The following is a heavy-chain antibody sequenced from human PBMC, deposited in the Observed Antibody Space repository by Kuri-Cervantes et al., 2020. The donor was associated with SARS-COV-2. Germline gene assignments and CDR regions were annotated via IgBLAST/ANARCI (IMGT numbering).Heavy chain of an antibody. CDR3: ARLPPNCSGGSCYDGYYYYGMDV. CDR1: GYIFTSYW. CDR2: IYPGDSDT. J-gene: IGHJ6*02. Sequence: GGSLRLSCKGSGYIFTSYWIGWVRQMPGKGLEWMGIIYPGDSDTRYSPSFQGQVTISADKSISTAYLQWSSLKASDPAMYYCARLPPNCSGGSCYDGYYYYGMDVWGQGTTVTVSS. D-gene: IGHD2-15*01. V-gene: IGHV5-51*01.